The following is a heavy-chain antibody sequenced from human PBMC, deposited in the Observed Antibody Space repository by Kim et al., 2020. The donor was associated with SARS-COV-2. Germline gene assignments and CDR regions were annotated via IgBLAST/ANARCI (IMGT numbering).Heavy chain of an antibody. Sequence: GGSLRLSCAASGFTFDDYAMHWVRQAPGKGLEWVSGISWNSGSIGYADSVKGRFTISRDNAKNSLYLQMNSLRAEDTALYYCAKDIGAAEDYYGMDVWG. D-gene: IGHD6-13*01. CDR3: AKDIGAAEDYYGMDV. CDR2: ISWNSGSI. J-gene: IGHJ6*02. CDR1: GFTFDDYA. V-gene: IGHV3-9*01.